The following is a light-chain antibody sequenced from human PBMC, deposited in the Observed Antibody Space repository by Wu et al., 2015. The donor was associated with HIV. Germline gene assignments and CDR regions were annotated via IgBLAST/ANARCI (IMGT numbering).Light chain of an antibody. CDR3: QQCNSYSRT. CDR2: KAS. V-gene: IGKV1-5*03. J-gene: IGKJ1*01. Sequence: DIQMTQSPSTLSASVGDRVTITCRASQSISSWLAWYQQKPGKAPKLLTYKASSLKSGVPSRFSGSGSGTEFTLTISSLQPDDFATYYCQQCNSYSRTFGQGTKVE. CDR1: QSISSW.